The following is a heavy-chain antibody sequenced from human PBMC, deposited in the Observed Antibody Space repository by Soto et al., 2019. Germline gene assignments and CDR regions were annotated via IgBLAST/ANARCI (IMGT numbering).Heavy chain of an antibody. CDR1: GYDFTTYG. CDR3: ARGRYGDY. V-gene: IGHV1-18*01. Sequence: QVHLVQSGAEVKKPGASVKVSCKGSGYDFTTYGITWVRQAPGQGLEWMAWISAHNGNTDYAQKLQGRVTVTRETSTSTAYMELRRLRSDDAAMYYCARGRYGDYWGQGALVTVSS. D-gene: IGHD1-1*01. J-gene: IGHJ4*02. CDR2: ISAHNGNT.